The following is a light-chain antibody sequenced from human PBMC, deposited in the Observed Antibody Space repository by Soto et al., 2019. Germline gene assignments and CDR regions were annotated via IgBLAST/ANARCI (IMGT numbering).Light chain of an antibody. CDR2: EVS. Sequence: QSALTQPPSASGSPGQSVTISCTGTSSDVGGYNYVSWYQQHPGKAPKLMIYEVSKRPSGVPDRFSGSKSGNTASLTVSGLQAEDEADYYCSSYAGSTVVFGGGTQLAGL. CDR3: SSYAGSTVV. V-gene: IGLV2-8*01. CDR1: SSDVGGYNY. J-gene: IGLJ2*01.